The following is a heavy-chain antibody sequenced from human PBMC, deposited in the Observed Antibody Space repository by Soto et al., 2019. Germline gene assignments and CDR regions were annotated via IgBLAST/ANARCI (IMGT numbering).Heavy chain of an antibody. D-gene: IGHD6-19*01. Sequence: QVQLVGPGGGVVQPGRSLRLSCAASGFNFSSYVMHWVRQAPGKGLEWVAVIWYDGGNKYYADSVKGRFTISRDNSKNTLYLQMNSLRAEDTAVYYCARDGQWLPRDGLRSSYYFDYWGQGTLVTVSS. CDR2: IWYDGGNK. V-gene: IGHV3-33*01. CDR3: ARDGQWLPRDGLRSSYYFDY. CDR1: GFNFSSYV. J-gene: IGHJ4*02.